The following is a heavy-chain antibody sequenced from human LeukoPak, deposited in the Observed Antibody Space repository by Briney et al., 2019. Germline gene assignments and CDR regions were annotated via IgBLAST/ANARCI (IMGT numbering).Heavy chain of an antibody. V-gene: IGHV3-21*01. CDR3: ARDRGELQTSFDI. D-gene: IGHD1-7*01. Sequence: PGGSLRLSCAASGFTFSSYSMNWARQAPGEGLEWVSSISSSSSYIYYADSVKGRFTISRDNAKNSLYLQMNSLRAEDTAVYYCARDRGELQTSFDIWGQGTMVTVSS. J-gene: IGHJ3*02. CDR1: GFTFSSYS. CDR2: ISSSSSYI.